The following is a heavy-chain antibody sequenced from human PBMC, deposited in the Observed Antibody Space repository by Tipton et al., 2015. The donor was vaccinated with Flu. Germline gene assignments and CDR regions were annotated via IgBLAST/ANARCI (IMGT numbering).Heavy chain of an antibody. D-gene: IGHD4-11*01. CDR1: GYSIRSGYY. CDR3: ARRDYSNYVSEPKNWFDT. V-gene: IGHV4-38-2*02. CDR2: FFHSGST. Sequence: TLSLTCSVSGYSIRSGYYWGWIRQPPGKGLEWIGNFFHSGSTYYNPSLKSRVTISEDRSRNQFSLKLTSVTAADTAVYCCARRDYSNYVSEPKNWFDTWGQGTLVTVSS. J-gene: IGHJ5*02.